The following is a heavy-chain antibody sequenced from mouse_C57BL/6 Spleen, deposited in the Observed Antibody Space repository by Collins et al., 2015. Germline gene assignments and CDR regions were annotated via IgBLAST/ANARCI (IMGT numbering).Heavy chain of an antibody. Sequence: QVQLQQSGAELMKPGASVKLSCKATGYTFTGYWIEWVKQRPGHGLEWIGEILPGGGSTNYNEKFKGKATFTADTSSNTAYMQLSSLTTEDSAIYYCARTGSSYYFDYWGQGTTLTVSS. CDR2: ILPGGGST. CDR3: ARTGSSYYFDY. V-gene: IGHV1-9*01. CDR1: GYTFTGYW. D-gene: IGHD1-1*01. J-gene: IGHJ2*01.